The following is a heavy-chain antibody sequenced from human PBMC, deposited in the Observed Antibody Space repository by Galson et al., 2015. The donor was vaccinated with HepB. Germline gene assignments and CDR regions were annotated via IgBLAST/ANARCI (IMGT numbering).Heavy chain of an antibody. J-gene: IGHJ6*02. D-gene: IGHD1-26*01. CDR2: MNPNSGNT. Sequence: SVKVSCKASGYTFTSYDINWVRQATGQGLEWMGWMNPNSGNTGYAQKFQGRVTMTRNTSISTAYMELSSLRSEDTAVYYCATRLGGATRRRGSDYYGMDVWGQGTTVTVSS. CDR3: ATRLGGATRRRGSDYYGMDV. CDR1: GYTFTSYD. V-gene: IGHV1-8*01.